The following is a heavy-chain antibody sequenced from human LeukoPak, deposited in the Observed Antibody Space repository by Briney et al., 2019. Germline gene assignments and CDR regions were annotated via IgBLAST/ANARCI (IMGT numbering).Heavy chain of an antibody. D-gene: IGHD3-22*01. Sequence: GGSLRLSCAASGFTVSSIHMVWVRQAPGKGLEWVSVTYTGGNSYYADSVKGRFIISRDISKNTLYLQMNSLRAEDSALYYRARGGRGSAAVVAPRSFDIWGQGTMVTVSS. J-gene: IGHJ3*02. CDR2: TYTGGNS. CDR1: GFTVSSIH. V-gene: IGHV3-53*01. CDR3: ARGGRGSAAVVAPRSFDI.